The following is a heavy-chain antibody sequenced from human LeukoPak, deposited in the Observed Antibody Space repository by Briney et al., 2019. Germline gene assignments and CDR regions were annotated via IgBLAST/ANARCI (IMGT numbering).Heavy chain of an antibody. D-gene: IGHD1-7*01. CDR3: ARDSKLQLIDY. J-gene: IGHJ4*02. CDR2: VNPNSGGT. Sequence: GASVKVSCKASGYTFTGYYMHWVRQAPGQGLEWMGWVNPNSGGTNYAQKFQDRVTMTRDTSISTAYMELSRLRSDDTAIYYCARDSKLQLIDYWGQGTLVTVSS. CDR1: GYTFTGYY. V-gene: IGHV1-2*02.